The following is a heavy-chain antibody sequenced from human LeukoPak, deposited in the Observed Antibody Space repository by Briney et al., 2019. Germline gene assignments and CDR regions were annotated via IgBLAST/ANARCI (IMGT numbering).Heavy chain of an antibody. CDR3: ARDKIVGATSLDY. D-gene: IGHD1-26*01. V-gene: IGHV3-7*01. J-gene: IGHJ4*02. Sequence: GGSLRLSCVPSGLTFNNFWKSWVRRAPGKAPEGGANIKQDGSEKYYVDSVKGRFTISRDNAKNSLYLHMDSLRAEDTAFYYCARDKIVGATSLDYWGQGTLVTVSS. CDR2: IKQDGSEK. CDR1: GLTFNNFW.